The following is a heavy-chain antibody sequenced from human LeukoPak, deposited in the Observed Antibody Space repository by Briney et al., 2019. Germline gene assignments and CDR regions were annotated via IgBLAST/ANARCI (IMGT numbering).Heavy chain of an antibody. D-gene: IGHD2-21*02. Sequence: GGSLRLSCAASGFTFSSYAMSWVRQAPGKGLEWVSAISGSGGSTYYAASVKGRFTISRDNSKNTLYLQMNSLRAEDTAVYYCASLKVTAIHLRDDYWGQGTLVTVSS. CDR2: ISGSGGST. J-gene: IGHJ4*02. CDR1: GFTFSSYA. V-gene: IGHV3-23*01. CDR3: ASLKVTAIHLRDDY.